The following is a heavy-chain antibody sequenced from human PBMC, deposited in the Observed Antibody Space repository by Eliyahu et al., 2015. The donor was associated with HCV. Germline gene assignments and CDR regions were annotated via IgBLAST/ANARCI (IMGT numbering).Heavy chain of an antibody. D-gene: IGHD6-19*01. V-gene: IGHV3-21*01. J-gene: IGHJ1*01. CDR1: XFTFXSXS. CDR3: ARPRNSGWYSGEYFQH. CDR2: ISSSSSYI. Sequence: EVQLVESGGGLVKPGGSLRLXCAASXFTFXSXSMNWVRQAPGKGLEWVSSISSSSSYIYYADSVKGRFTISRDNAKNSLYLQMNSLRAEDTAVYYCARPRNSGWYSGEYFQHWGQGTLVTVSS.